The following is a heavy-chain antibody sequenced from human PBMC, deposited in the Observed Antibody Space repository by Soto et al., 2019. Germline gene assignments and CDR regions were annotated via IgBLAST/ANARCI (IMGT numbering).Heavy chain of an antibody. CDR1: GFICSSYD. V-gene: IGHV3-23*01. D-gene: IGHD2-8*02. CDR2: ILVGGST. Sequence: GGSLRLSCAASGFICSSYDMSWVRQAPGKGLEWVSTILVGGSTHYEDSVKGRFTISRDRSKNTLYLQMNSLTAGDTAMYYCAKATATGGGAFDICGQGTMVTVSS. CDR3: AKATATGGGAFDI. J-gene: IGHJ3*02.